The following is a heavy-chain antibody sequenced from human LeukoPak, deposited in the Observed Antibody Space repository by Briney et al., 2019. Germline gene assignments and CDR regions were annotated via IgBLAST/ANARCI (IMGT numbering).Heavy chain of an antibody. Sequence: PSETLSLTCTVTGVSISSHYWSWIRQPPGKGLEWIGCVYHSGSTNYTPSLKSRVTVSIDTSKNQFSLNLSSVTAADTAVYYCARGPAGDTRGSYDFWGQGTLVTVSS. V-gene: IGHV4-59*11. CDR2: VYHSGST. CDR3: ARGPAGDTRGSYDF. D-gene: IGHD1-26*01. CDR1: GVSISSHY. J-gene: IGHJ4*02.